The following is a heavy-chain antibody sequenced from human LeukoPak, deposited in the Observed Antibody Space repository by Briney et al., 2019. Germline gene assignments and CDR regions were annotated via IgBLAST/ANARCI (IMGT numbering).Heavy chain of an antibody. CDR1: GFTFSSYG. D-gene: IGHD4-23*01. J-gene: IGHJ6*03. CDR3: AKGSVRWHYYYYMDV. CDR2: IRYDGSNK. V-gene: IGHV3-30*02. Sequence: GGSLRLSCAASGFTFSSYGMHWVRQAPGKGLEWVAFIRYDGSNKYYADSVKGRFTISRDNSKNTLYLQMNSLRAEDTAVYYCAKGSVRWHYYYYMDVWGKGTTVTISS.